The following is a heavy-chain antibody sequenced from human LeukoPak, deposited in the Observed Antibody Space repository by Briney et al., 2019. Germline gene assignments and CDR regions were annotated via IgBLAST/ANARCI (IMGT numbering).Heavy chain of an antibody. CDR3: ARGRGLGDSVFVDY. D-gene: IGHD2-21*01. CDR1: GFTVSSNY. Sequence: GGSLRLSCVASGFTVSSNYMSWVRQAPGKGLEWVSVIYSGGSTYYADSVKGRFTISRDNSKNTLYLQMNSLRAEDTAVYYCARGRGLGDSVFVDYWGQGTLVTVSS. V-gene: IGHV3-53*01. J-gene: IGHJ4*02. CDR2: IYSGGST.